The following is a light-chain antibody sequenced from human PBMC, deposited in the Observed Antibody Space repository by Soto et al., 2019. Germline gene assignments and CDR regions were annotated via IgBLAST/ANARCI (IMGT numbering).Light chain of an antibody. V-gene: IGLV1-44*01. J-gene: IGLJ1*01. CDR2: SHN. Sequence: VLTQPPSASGAPGQRVTISCSGSRSNIGSNTVNWYQQLPGTAPKLLIYSHNQRPSGVPDRFSVSKSGTSASLAISGLQSEDEADYYCATWDDNLDGYVFGTGTKVTVL. CDR1: RSNIGSNT. CDR3: ATWDDNLDGYV.